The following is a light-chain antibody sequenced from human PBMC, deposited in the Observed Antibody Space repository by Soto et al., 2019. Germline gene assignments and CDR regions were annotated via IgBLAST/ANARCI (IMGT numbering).Light chain of an antibody. J-gene: IGLJ2*01. V-gene: IGLV2-14*01. CDR3: SSYTRSTTLNVL. CDR2: KVS. CDR1: SSDVGGYKY. Sequence: QSALTQPASVSGSHGQSITISCTGTSSDVGGYKYVSWYQQHPGKVPKLMIYKVSNRPSGVSNRFSGSKSGNTASLSISGLQAEDEAEYYCSSYTRSTTLNVLFGGGTKLTVL.